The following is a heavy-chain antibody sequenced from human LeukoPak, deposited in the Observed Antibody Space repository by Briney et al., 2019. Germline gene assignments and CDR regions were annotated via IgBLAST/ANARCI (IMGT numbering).Heavy chain of an antibody. Sequence: SETLSLTCAVYGGSFSGYYWSWIRQPPGKGLEWIGEINHSGSTNYNPSLKSRVTISVDTSKNQSSLKLSSVTAADTAVYYCARVGLWLHWFDPWGQGTLVTVSS. V-gene: IGHV4-34*01. J-gene: IGHJ5*02. CDR1: GGSFSGYY. CDR3: ARVGLWLHWFDP. D-gene: IGHD5-18*01. CDR2: INHSGST.